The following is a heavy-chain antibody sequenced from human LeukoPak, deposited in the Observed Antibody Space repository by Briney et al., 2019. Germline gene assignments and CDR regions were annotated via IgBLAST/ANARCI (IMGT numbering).Heavy chain of an antibody. CDR3: ARVGCTNTSCYKGGFDP. Sequence: SETLSLTCTVSGGSISGYYWSWIRQPPGKGLEWIGYIYYSGSTNYNPSLKSRVTISVDTSKNQFSLKLNSVTAADTAVYYCARVGCTNTSCYKGGFDPWGQGILVTVSS. J-gene: IGHJ5*02. V-gene: IGHV4-59*01. CDR1: GGSISGYY. CDR2: IYYSGST. D-gene: IGHD2-2*02.